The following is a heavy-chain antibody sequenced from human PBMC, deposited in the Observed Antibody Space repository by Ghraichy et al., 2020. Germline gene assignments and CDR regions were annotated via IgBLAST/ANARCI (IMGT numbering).Heavy chain of an antibody. CDR3: AKEGRCSGGSCYSPYYYYGMDV. CDR2: ISGSGGST. Sequence: GGSLRLSCAASGFTFSSYAMSWVRQAPGKGLEWVSAISGSGGSTYYADSVKGRFTISRDNSKNTLYLQMNSLRAEDTAVYYCAKEGRCSGGSCYSPYYYYGMDVWGQGTTVTVSS. J-gene: IGHJ6*02. CDR1: GFTFSSYA. D-gene: IGHD2-15*01. V-gene: IGHV3-23*01.